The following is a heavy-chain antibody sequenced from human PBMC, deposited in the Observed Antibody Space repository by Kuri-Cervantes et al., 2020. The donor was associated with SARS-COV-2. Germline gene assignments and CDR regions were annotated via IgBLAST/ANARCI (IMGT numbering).Heavy chain of an antibody. D-gene: IGHD5-12*01. CDR1: GGSFSGYY. J-gene: IGHJ4*02. Sequence: GSLRLSCAVYGGSFSGYYWSWIRQPPGKGLEWIGEINHSGSTYYNPSLKSRVTISVDTSKNQFSLKLSSVTAADAAVYYCAREGYRNSGYDFPPDYWGQGTLVTVSS. CDR3: AREGYRNSGYDFPPDY. V-gene: IGHV4-34*01. CDR2: INHSGST.